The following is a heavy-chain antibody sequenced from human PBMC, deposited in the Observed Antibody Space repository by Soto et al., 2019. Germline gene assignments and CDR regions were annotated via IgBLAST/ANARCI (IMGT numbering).Heavy chain of an antibody. CDR2: ISNSGST. V-gene: IGHV4-30-4*01. CDR3: ATESGSTYGYFDH. Sequence: SETLSLICTVSGGSVTSDEDYWTWIRQSPGKGLEWIGYISNSGSTGYNPSLKTRLSMSVDRSKNQFTLRLTSVTAADTAVYFCATESGSTYGYFDHWGQGXQVTVSS. J-gene: IGHJ4*02. D-gene: IGHD5-18*01. CDR1: GGSVTSDEDY.